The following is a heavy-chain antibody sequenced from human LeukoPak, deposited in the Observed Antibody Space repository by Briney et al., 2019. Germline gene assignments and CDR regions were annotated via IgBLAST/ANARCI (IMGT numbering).Heavy chain of an antibody. J-gene: IGHJ4*02. D-gene: IGHD4-23*01. CDR2: IYYSGST. CDR1: GGSLSSSSYY. Sequence: PSETLSLTCTVSGGSLSSSSYYWGWIRQPPGKGLEWIGCIYYSGSTYSNPSLKSRVTISVDTAKNQSSLKLSSVTAADTAVYYCASQDYGGNSVDYWGQGTLVTVSS. V-gene: IGHV4-39*07. CDR3: ASQDYGGNSVDY.